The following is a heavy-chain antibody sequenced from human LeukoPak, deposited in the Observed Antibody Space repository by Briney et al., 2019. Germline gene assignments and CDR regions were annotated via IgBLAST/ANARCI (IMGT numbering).Heavy chain of an antibody. V-gene: IGHV1-2*02. CDR1: GYTFTGYY. Sequence: GASVKVSCKASGYTFTGYYMHWVRQAPGQGLEWMGWINPNSGGTNYAQKFQGRVTMARDTSISTAYMELSRLRSDDTAVYYCARPPSGSGQDAFDIWGQGTMVTVSS. CDR2: INPNSGGT. D-gene: IGHD6-19*01. CDR3: ARPPSGSGQDAFDI. J-gene: IGHJ3*02.